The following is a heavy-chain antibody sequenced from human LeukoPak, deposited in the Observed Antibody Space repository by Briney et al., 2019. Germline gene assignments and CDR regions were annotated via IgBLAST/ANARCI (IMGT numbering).Heavy chain of an antibody. V-gene: IGHV3-23*01. CDR2: IRGSGGST. CDR3: AKGATVTTDFDY. D-gene: IGHD4-17*01. Sequence: GVLRLSCAASGFTFSSYAMSWVRQAPGKGLEWVSAIRGSGGSTYYADSVKGRFTISRDNSKNTLYLQMNSLRAEDTAVYYCAKGATVTTDFDYWGQGTLVTVSS. J-gene: IGHJ4*02. CDR1: GFTFSSYA.